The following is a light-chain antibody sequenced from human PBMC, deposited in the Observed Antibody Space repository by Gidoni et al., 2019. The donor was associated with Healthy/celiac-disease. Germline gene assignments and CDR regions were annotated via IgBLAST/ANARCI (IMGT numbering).Light chain of an antibody. Sequence: MMCGGNNIGSKSVHWYQRSPGQAPVLVVYDDSDRPSGIPERFSGSNSGNTATLTISRVEAGDEADYYCQVWDSSSDHPYVFGTGTKVTVL. V-gene: IGLV3-21*02. CDR1: NIGSKS. CDR3: QVWDSSSDHPYV. CDR2: DDS. J-gene: IGLJ1*01.